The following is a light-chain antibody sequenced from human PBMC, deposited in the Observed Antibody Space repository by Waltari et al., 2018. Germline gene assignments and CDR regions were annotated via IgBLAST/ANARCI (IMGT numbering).Light chain of an antibody. V-gene: IGKV2D-29*02. CDR2: KVT. CDR3: MQSTKDPWT. CDR1: QSLLHSNGNTY. Sequence: DTVMTQTPLSLPVPPGAPASISCRSSQSLLHSNGNTYLHWYLQKPGQSPRLLIYKVTNRESGVPDRFSGSGSGTDFTLKISRVEPEDVGVYYCMQSTKDPWTFGQGTKVEIK. J-gene: IGKJ1*01.